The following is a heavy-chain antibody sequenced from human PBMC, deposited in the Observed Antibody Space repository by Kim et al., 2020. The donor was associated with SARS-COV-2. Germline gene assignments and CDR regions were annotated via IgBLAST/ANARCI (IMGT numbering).Heavy chain of an antibody. Sequence: NYNPSLKSRVTISVDISKSQFSLRLSSVTAPDTAVYYCARRTIVGAIDHWGQGTLVTVSS. D-gene: IGHD1-26*01. CDR3: ARRTIVGAIDH. V-gene: IGHV4-59*08. J-gene: IGHJ4*02.